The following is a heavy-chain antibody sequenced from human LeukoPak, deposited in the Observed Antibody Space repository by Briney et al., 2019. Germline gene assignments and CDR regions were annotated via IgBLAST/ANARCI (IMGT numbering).Heavy chain of an antibody. CDR1: GFNFSNYV. CDR2: ISGFGGST. Sequence: PGGSLRLSCAASGFNFSNYVISWVRQAPGKGLEWVSGISGFGGSTYCADSVEGRFTISRDNSKNTLFLQLNSLRVEDTAVYYCAKDGRFGDFDHWGQGTLVTVSS. J-gene: IGHJ4*02. V-gene: IGHV3-23*01. D-gene: IGHD2-15*01. CDR3: AKDGRFGDFDH.